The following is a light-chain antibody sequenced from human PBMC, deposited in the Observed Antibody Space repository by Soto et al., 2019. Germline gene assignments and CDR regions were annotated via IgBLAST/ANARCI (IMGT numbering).Light chain of an antibody. V-gene: IGKV3-15*01. CDR3: QHYNNWSLYT. CDR2: GAS. CDR1: QRVSSN. Sequence: EIVMTQSPATLSVSPGERATLSCRASQRVSSNLAWYQQKPGQAPRLLIYGASTRATGIPARFSGSGSGTEFTLTISSLQSEDFAVYYCQHYNNWSLYTFGQGTKLEI. J-gene: IGKJ2*01.